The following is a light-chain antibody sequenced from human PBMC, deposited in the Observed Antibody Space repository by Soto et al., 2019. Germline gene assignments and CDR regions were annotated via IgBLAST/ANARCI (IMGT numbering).Light chain of an antibody. CDR1: SSNIGAGYD. CDR3: QSYDSSLSVLYV. Sequence: QSVLTQPPSVSGAPGQRVTISCTGSSSNIGAGYDVHWYQQLPGTAPKLLIYGNSNRPSGVPDRFSGSESGTSASLAITGLQAEDEADYYCQSYDSSLSVLYVFGTGTKVT. J-gene: IGLJ1*01. CDR2: GNS. V-gene: IGLV1-40*01.